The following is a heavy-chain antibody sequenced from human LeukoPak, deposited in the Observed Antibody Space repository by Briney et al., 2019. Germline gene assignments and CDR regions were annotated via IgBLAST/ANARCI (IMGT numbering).Heavy chain of an antibody. CDR2: ISGSGGST. V-gene: IGHV3-23*01. CDR3: AATKIAVAGYFDY. D-gene: IGHD6-19*01. CDR1: GFTFSAHY. J-gene: IGHJ4*02. Sequence: PGGSLRLSCVASGFTFSAHYMDWVRQAPGKGLEWVSAISGSGGSTYYADSVKGRFTISRDNSKNTLYLQMNSLRAEDTAVYYCAATKIAVAGYFDYWGQGTLVTVSS.